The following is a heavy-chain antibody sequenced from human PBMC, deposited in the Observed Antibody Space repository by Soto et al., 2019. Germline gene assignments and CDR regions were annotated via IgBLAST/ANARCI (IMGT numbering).Heavy chain of an antibody. Sequence: EVQLLESGGGLVQPGGSLRLSCAASGFTFSSYAMSWVRQAPGNVLEWVSAISGSGGSTYYADSVKGRFPISRDNSKNTLYLQMNSLRAEDTAVYYCAKFLSTTVTYYYYYGMDVWGQGTTVTVSS. CDR1: GFTFSSYA. D-gene: IGHD4-17*01. V-gene: IGHV3-23*01. J-gene: IGHJ6*02. CDR2: ISGSGGST. CDR3: AKFLSTTVTYYYYYGMDV.